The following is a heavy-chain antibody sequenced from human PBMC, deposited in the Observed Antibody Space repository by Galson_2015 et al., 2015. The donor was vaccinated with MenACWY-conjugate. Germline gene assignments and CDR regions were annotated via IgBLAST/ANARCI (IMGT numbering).Heavy chain of an antibody. CDR2: TYYRSQWHY. CDR3: AREGSSRYHSDYFCCAS. V-gene: IGHV6-1*01. CDR1: GDSVSSNSAA. J-gene: IGHJ5*02. Sequence: CAISGDSVSSNSAAWNWIRQSPSRSFEWLGRTYYRSQWHYDYAVSVKGRMTINPDTSKNEISLQLHSVTPEDTAVYYCAREGSSRYHSDYFCCASWGQGTLVTVSS. D-gene: IGHD3-22*01.